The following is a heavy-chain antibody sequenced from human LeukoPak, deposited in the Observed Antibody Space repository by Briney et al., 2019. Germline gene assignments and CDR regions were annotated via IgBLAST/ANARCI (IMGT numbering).Heavy chain of an antibody. Sequence: SETLSLTCTVSGGSISSYYWSWIRQPAGKGLEWIGRIHTSGSTNYSPSLKSRVTMSVDTSKNQFSLKLTSVTAADTAVYYCAKDDAWGRYKHWGQGTLVTVSS. CDR1: GGSISSYY. V-gene: IGHV4-4*07. D-gene: IGHD3-16*01. CDR2: IHTSGST. CDR3: AKDDAWGRYKH. J-gene: IGHJ1*01.